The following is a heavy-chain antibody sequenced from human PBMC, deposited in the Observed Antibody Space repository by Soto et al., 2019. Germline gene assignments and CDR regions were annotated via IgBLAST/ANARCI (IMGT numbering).Heavy chain of an antibody. V-gene: IGHV3-49*03. D-gene: IGHD3-16*02. Sequence: GGSLRLSCTASGFTFGDYAVSWFRQEPGKGLEWVGFIRSKAYGGTTEYAASVKGRFTISRDDSKSIAYLQMNSLKTEDTAVYYCTRDTDYIWGSYRYPYYFDYRGQGTLVTVSS. CDR3: TRDTDYIWGSYRYPYYFDY. CDR2: IRSKAYGGTT. CDR1: GFTFGDYA. J-gene: IGHJ4*02.